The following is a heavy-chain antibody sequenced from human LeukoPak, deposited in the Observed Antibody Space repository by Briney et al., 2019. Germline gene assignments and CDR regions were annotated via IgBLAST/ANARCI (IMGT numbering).Heavy chain of an antibody. CDR3: SKITAALATYPDY. V-gene: IGHV3-23*01. CDR1: GFTFASYA. D-gene: IGHD6-13*01. J-gene: IGHJ4*02. CDR2: IRGSGDST. Sequence: GGSLRPSCAASGFTFASYAMSWVRQAPGKGLEWVSAIRGSGDSTYYADSVKGWFTISRDTSKNTLYLQMNSLRAEDTATYYCSKITAALATYPDYWGQGTLVIVSS.